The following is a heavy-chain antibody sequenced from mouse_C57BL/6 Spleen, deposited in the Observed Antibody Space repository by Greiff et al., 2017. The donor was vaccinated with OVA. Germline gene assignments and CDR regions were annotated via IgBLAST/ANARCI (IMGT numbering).Heavy chain of an antibody. V-gene: IGHV5-4*03. CDR1: GFTFSSYA. J-gene: IGHJ4*01. CDR3: ARGDHAMDY. CDR2: ISDGGSYT. Sequence: EVKLVESGGGLVKPGGTPKLSCAASGFTFSSYAMSWVRQTPEKRLEWVATISDGGSYTYYPDNVKGRYTISRDNAKNNLYLQMSHLKSEDTAMYYCARGDHAMDYWGQVTSVTVSS.